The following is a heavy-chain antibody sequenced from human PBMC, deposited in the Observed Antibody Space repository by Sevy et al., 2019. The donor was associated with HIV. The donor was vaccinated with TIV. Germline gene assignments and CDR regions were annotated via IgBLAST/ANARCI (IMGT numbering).Heavy chain of an antibody. CDR2: VYSGGAT. CDR3: ARVGYCRSGTCFSGFYYAMDV. V-gene: IGHV3-53*01. Sequence: GGYLRLSCAVSGFTLTNEFFSWVRQAPGKGLEWVAVVYSGGATYYAESVKGRFTISRDKSKSTLYLQMKSLRAEDTAVYYCARVGYCRSGTCFSGFYYAMDVWGQGTTVTVSS. CDR1: GFTLTNEF. D-gene: IGHD2-15*01. J-gene: IGHJ6*02.